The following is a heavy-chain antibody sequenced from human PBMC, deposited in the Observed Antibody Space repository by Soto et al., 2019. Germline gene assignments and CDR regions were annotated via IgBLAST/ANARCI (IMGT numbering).Heavy chain of an antibody. D-gene: IGHD3-22*01. CDR2: SSGGGGTR. Sequence: GPLRLSCATSGFTFSSYAMSWVRQAPGQGLEWVSSSSGGGGTRYYTDSVKGRFTISRDSSKNTLYLHMNSLRAEDTAIYYCAKKIYYDSTCFLYGMDVWGQGTTVTLS. CDR1: GFTFSSYA. J-gene: IGHJ6*02. V-gene: IGHV3-23*01. CDR3: AKKIYYDSTCFLYGMDV.